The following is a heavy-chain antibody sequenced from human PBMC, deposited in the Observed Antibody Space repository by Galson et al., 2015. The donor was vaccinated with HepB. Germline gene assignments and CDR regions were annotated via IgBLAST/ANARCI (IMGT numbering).Heavy chain of an antibody. V-gene: IGHV3-74*01. D-gene: IGHD6-25*01. CDR1: GFTFSSYW. Sequence: SLRLSCAASGFTFSSYWMHWVRQAPGKGLVWVSRINSDGSGTGYADSVKGRFTISSDNARNTVYLQMNSLRAEDTALYYCARGPCTSAAAYYSRQGPLVTVSS. CDR3: ARGPCTSAAAYY. CDR2: INSDGSGT. J-gene: IGHJ4*02.